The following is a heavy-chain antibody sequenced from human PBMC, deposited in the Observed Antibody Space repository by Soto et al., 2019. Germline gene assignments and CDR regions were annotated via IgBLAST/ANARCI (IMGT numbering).Heavy chain of an antibody. D-gene: IGHD5-18*01. V-gene: IGHV3-23*01. CDR2: ISGSGGST. CDR1: GFTFSSYA. J-gene: IGHJ4*02. Sequence: GGSLRLSCAASGFTFSSYAMSWVRQAPGKGLEWVSAISGSGGSTYYADSVKGRFTISRDNSKNTLYLQMNSLRAEDTAVYYCAKDEIIEIRGYSYGPLDYWGQGTLVTVSS. CDR3: AKDEIIEIRGYSYGPLDY.